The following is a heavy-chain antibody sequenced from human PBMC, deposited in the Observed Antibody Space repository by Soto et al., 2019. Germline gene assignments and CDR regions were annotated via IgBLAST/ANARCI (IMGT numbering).Heavy chain of an antibody. J-gene: IGHJ6*02. Sequence: PGGSLRLSCAASGFTFSSYGMHWVRQAPGKGLEWVAVIWYDGSNKYYADSVKGRFTISRDNSKDTLYLQMNSLRAEDTAVYYCARATTPHGDYGVYYGMDVWGQGTTVTVSS. CDR2: IWYDGSNK. CDR1: GFTFSSYG. D-gene: IGHD4-17*01. CDR3: ARATTPHGDYGVYYGMDV. V-gene: IGHV3-33*01.